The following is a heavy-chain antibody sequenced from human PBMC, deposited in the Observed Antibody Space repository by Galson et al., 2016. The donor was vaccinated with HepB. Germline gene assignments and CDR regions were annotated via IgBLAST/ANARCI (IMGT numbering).Heavy chain of an antibody. CDR1: GFSLSNSA. CDR2: ISYDARNV. D-gene: IGHD2/OR15-2a*01. V-gene: IGHV3-30*03. Sequence: SLRLSCAGSGFSLSNSAMHWVRQAPGKGLEWVAKISYDARNVYYAESLRGRSAISRDYSKNALYLEINSLRVEDTAVYYCAAGATTIVTAFDYWGQGTLVTVSS. J-gene: IGHJ4*02. CDR3: AAGATTIVTAFDY.